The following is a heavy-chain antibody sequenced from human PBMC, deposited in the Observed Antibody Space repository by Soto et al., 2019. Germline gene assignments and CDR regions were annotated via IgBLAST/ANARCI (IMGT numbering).Heavy chain of an antibody. D-gene: IGHD3-10*01. CDR1: GGTFSTYT. Sequence: QVQLVQSGGEVKKPGSSVRVSCKASGGTFSTYTFSWVRQAPGQGLEWMGRSIPVLDVANYAQKFQGRVTITADKSTSTAYMELISLRSEDTAVCYCAREVLEPRGSNHAFDIWGQGTLVTVSS. CDR3: AREVLEPRGSNHAFDI. J-gene: IGHJ3*02. CDR2: SIPVLDVA. V-gene: IGHV1-69*08.